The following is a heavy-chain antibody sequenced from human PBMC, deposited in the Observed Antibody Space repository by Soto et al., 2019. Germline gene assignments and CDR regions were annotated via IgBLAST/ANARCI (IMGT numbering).Heavy chain of an antibody. CDR3: ATNYLTRDSGSLRGFDY. J-gene: IGHJ4*02. V-gene: IGHV4-39*01. Sequence: SETLSLTCTVSGGSISSSSYYWDWIRQPPGKGLEWIGSIYYSGSTYYNPSLKSRVTISVDTSKNQFSLKLSSVTAADTAVYYCATNYLTRDSGSLRGFDYWGQGTLITVSS. D-gene: IGHD5-12*01. CDR1: GGSISSSSYY. CDR2: IYYSGST.